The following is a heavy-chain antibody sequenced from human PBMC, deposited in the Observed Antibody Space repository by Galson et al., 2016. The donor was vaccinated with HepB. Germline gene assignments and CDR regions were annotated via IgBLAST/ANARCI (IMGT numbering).Heavy chain of an antibody. CDR3: ARGYTAFWDQFDY. D-gene: IGHD2-2*02. V-gene: IGHV4-39*01. CDR2: VYYSGKA. J-gene: IGHJ4*02. Sequence: ETLSLTCTVSSGSLSYSEYYWVWIRQPPGKGLEWIASVYYSGKAYYAPSLNSRVTVSVDTSKNQFYLKLSSVTAADTAIYYCARGYTAFWDQFDYWGQGTQLAVSS. CDR1: SGSLSYSEYY.